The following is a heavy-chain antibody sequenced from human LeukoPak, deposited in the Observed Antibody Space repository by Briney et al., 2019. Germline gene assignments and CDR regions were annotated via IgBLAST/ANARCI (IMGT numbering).Heavy chain of an antibody. Sequence: SETLSLTCTVSGGSISSSSYYWGWIRQPPGKGLEWIGSIYYSGSTYYNPSLTSRVTISVDTSKNQFSLKLSSVTAADTAVYYCARLRLNRDHYFDYWGQGTLVTVSS. D-gene: IGHD5-24*01. CDR1: GGSISSSSYY. J-gene: IGHJ4*02. V-gene: IGHV4-39*01. CDR2: IYYSGST. CDR3: ARLRLNRDHYFDY.